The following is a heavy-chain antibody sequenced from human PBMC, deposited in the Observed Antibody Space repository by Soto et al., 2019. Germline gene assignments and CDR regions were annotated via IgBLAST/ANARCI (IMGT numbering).Heavy chain of an antibody. Sequence: GGSLRLSCAASGFTFSSYGMHWVRQAPGKGLEWVAVIWYDGSNKYYADSVKGRFTISRDNSKNTLYLQMNSLRAEDTAVYYCARGPMKIQLWQLFDYWGQGTMVTVSS. V-gene: IGHV3-33*01. D-gene: IGHD5-18*01. CDR1: GFTFSSYG. CDR3: ARGPMKIQLWQLFDY. CDR2: IWYDGSNK. J-gene: IGHJ4*02.